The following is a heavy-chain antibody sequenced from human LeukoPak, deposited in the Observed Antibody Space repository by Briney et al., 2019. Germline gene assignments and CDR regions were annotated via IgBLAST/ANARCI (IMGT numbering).Heavy chain of an antibody. J-gene: IGHJ4*02. D-gene: IGHD3-9*01. Sequence: GGSLRLSCVASGFTFTNYAMSWVRQAPGKGLEWVSAITGSDGTSHYADSVKGRFTISRDNSKNTPYLQVNSLRAEDTAVYYCAKWGGYDILTGYYVPDYWGQGTLVTVSS. V-gene: IGHV3-23*01. CDR3: AKWGGYDILTGYYVPDY. CDR1: GFTFTNYA. CDR2: ITGSDGTS.